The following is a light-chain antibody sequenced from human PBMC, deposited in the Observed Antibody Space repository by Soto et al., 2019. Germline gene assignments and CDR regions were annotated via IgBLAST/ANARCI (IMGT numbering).Light chain of an antibody. V-gene: IGKV1-9*01. CDR3: QQPGET. CDR1: QGISSY. Sequence: DIQLTQSPSFLSASVGDRVTITCRASQGISSYLAWYQQKPGKAPKLLIYAASTLQSWVPSRFSGSGSGTEFTLTISSLQPEDFATYYCQQPGETFGQGTKVEIK. CDR2: AAS. J-gene: IGKJ1*01.